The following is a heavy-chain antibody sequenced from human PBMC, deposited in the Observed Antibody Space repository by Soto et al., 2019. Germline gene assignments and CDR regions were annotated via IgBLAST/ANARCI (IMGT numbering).Heavy chain of an antibody. V-gene: IGHV3-23*01. CDR1: GFTFSSYA. CDR3: ARGTWAAAGSPPYYYYGMDV. D-gene: IGHD6-13*01. CDR2: ISGSGGST. Sequence: EVQLLESGGGLVQPGGSLRLSCAASGFTFSSYAMSWVRQAPGKGLEWVSAISGSGGSTYYADSVKGRFTISRDNSKNTLYLQMNSLRAEDTAVYYCARGTWAAAGSPPYYYYGMDVWGQGTTVTVSS. J-gene: IGHJ6*02.